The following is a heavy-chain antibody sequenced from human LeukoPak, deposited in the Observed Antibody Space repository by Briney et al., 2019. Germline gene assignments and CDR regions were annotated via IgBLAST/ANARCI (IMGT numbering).Heavy chain of an antibody. D-gene: IGHD3-16*02. J-gene: IGHJ4*02. CDR2: IKEDGSEE. V-gene: IGHV3-7*01. CDR3: ARLSPDTSYRSFDF. Sequence: PGASLRLSSAASGFIFNNFWMSWVRQARGKGLEWVANIKEDGSEEHYVDSVKGRSTISRDNAENSLYLQMNSLRAEDTAVYYCARLSPDTSYRSFDFSGQGTLVTVSS. CDR1: GFIFNNFW.